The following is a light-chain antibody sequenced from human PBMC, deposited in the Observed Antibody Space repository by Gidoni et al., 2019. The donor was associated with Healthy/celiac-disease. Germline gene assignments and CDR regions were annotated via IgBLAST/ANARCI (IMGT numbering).Light chain of an antibody. CDR2: LGS. V-gene: IGKV2-28*01. CDR1: QSLLHSNGYNY. Sequence: DMVMTQSPLSLPVTPGEPASISCRSSQSLLHSNGYNYLDWYLQKPGQSPQLLIYLGSNRVSWVPDRFSGSGSGTDFTLKISRVEAEDVGVYYCMQALQTPCTFGQGTKLEIK. J-gene: IGKJ2*02. CDR3: MQALQTPCT.